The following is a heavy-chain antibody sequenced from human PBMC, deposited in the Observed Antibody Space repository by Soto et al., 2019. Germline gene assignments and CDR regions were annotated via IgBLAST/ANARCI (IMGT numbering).Heavy chain of an antibody. CDR1: GGSISSSRYY. CDR2: VYYSGST. CDR3: ARPNQPGNYYYYGMDV. J-gene: IGHJ6*02. V-gene: IGHV4-39*01. Sequence: QLQLQESGPGLVKPSETLSLTCNVSGGSISSSRYYWGWIRQPPGKGLEWIGSVYYSGSTYYNPSLKSRVTISVDTSKNQSSLKLSSVTAADSAVYYCARPNQPGNYYYYGMDVWGQGTTVTVSS. D-gene: IGHD6-13*01.